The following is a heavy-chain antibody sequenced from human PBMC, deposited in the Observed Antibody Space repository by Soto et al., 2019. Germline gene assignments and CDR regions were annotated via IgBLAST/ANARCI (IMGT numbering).Heavy chain of an antibody. Sequence: QFQLVQSGAEVKKPGSSVKVSCKASGGSLNSFALSWMRQAPGQGLEWMGGIIPVFGTTKYAERFQGRVTLTADESTSTAYLQLSSLRSEDTAVYYCARDKGAIFGVVNDAVDIWGQGTLVTVSS. J-gene: IGHJ3*02. CDR1: GGSLNSFA. D-gene: IGHD3-3*01. CDR3: ARDKGAIFGVVNDAVDI. CDR2: IIPVFGTT. V-gene: IGHV1-69*12.